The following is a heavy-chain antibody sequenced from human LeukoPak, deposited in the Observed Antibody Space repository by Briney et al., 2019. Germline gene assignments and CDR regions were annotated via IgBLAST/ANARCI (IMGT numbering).Heavy chain of an antibody. Sequence: QPGGSLRLSCEASGFTFSTYAMHWVRQAPGKGLEWVAFIRLDGSDKYYPDSVKGRFTISRDNSKNTLYLQMNSLRAEDTAVYYCAKYSLLWFGDPSYDYWGQGTLVTVSS. CDR3: AKYSLLWFGDPSYDY. CDR2: IRLDGSDK. V-gene: IGHV3-30*02. J-gene: IGHJ4*02. CDR1: GFTFSTYA. D-gene: IGHD3-10*01.